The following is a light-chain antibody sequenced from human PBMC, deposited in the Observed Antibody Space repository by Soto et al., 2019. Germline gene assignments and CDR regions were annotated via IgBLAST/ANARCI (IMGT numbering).Light chain of an antibody. CDR3: NSYVGSNIYV. J-gene: IGLJ1*01. CDR2: EVN. CDR1: SSDVGGYNF. V-gene: IGLV2-8*01. Sequence: QSALTQPPSASGSPGQSVTISCTGTSSDVGGYNFVSWYQHHPGKAPKLIIYEVNKRPSGVPNRFSGSKSGNTASLTVSGLQAVDEADYYCNSYVGSNIYVFGTGTKVTVL.